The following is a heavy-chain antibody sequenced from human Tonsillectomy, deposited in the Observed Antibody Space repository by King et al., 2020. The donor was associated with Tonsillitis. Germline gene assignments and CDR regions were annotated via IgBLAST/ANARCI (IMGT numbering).Heavy chain of an antibody. CDR2: INSDGSST. Sequence: VQLVESGGGLVQPGGSLRLSCAASGFTFSSYWMHWVRQAPGKGLEWVSRINSDGSSTSYADSVKGRFTISRDNAKNTLYLQMNSLRAEDTAVYYCARDGLRELRGWFDPWGQGTLVTVSS. CDR3: ARDGLRELRGWFDP. D-gene: IGHD1-26*01. J-gene: IGHJ5*02. CDR1: GFTFSSYW. V-gene: IGHV3-74*01.